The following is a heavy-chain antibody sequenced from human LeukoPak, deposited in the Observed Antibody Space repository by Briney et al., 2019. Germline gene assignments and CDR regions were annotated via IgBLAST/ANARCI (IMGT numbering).Heavy chain of an antibody. D-gene: IGHD3-10*01. Sequence: SETLSLTCAVYGGSFSGYYWSWIRQPPGKGLEWIGEINHSGSTNYNPSLKSRVTISVDTSKNQFSLKLSSVTAADTAVYYCARKPKLLWFGESPGRQPWLYYFDYWGQGTLVTVSS. J-gene: IGHJ4*02. V-gene: IGHV4-34*01. CDR1: GGSFSGYY. CDR3: ARKPKLLWFGESPGRQPWLYYFDY. CDR2: INHSGST.